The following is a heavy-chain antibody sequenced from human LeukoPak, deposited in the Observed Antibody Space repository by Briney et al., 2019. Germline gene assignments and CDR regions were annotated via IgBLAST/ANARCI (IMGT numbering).Heavy chain of an antibody. Sequence: SVKVSCKASGGTFSSYAISWVRQAPGQGLEWMGRIIPIFGIANYAQKFQGRVTITADKSTSTAYMELSSLRSEDTAVYYCAREWTGDSYDYYYGMDVWGQGTTVTVSS. J-gene: IGHJ6*02. V-gene: IGHV1-69*04. CDR1: GGTFSSYA. CDR3: AREWTGDSYDYYYGMDV. D-gene: IGHD5-18*01. CDR2: IIPIFGIA.